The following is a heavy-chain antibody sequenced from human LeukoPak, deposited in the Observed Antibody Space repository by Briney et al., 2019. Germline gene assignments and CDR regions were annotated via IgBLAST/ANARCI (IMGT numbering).Heavy chain of an antibody. Sequence: GGSLRLSCAASGFTFSSYSVNWVRQAPGKGLEWVSSISSSSSYIYYADSVKGRFTISRDNAKNSLYLQMNSLRAEDTAVYYCARDNWLGPLTRTLVFDYWGQGTLVTVSS. CDR3: ARDNWLGPLTRTLVFDY. V-gene: IGHV3-21*01. CDR1: GFTFSSYS. CDR2: ISSSSSYI. J-gene: IGHJ4*02. D-gene: IGHD6-19*01.